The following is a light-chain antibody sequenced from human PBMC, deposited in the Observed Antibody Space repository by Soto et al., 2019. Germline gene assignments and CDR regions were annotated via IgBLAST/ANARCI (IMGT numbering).Light chain of an antibody. CDR1: QDISNY. V-gene: IGKV1-33*01. CDR2: DAS. Sequence: DIQMTQSPSSLSASVGDIVTISFHASQDISNYLNWYQQKPGKAPKLLIYDASNLETGFPSRFSGSGSGTDFTFTISSLQPEDIATYYCQQYDNLPLTFGGGTKVDIK. J-gene: IGKJ4*01. CDR3: QQYDNLPLT.